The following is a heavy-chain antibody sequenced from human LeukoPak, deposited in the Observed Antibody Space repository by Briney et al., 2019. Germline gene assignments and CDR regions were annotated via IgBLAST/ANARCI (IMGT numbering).Heavy chain of an antibody. CDR2: PSRDGDS. Sequence: SETLSLTCSVSGGSINNFFWGWIRQPPGKGLEWVGYPSRDGDSDYNPSLKSRLTISLDTSKNQFSLILTSLTAADTALYYCARGVTGQGLWGNYRAVWYFDLWGRGTRVSVSS. J-gene: IGHJ2*01. V-gene: IGHV4-59*01. CDR1: GGSINNFF. CDR3: ARGVTGQGLWGNYRAVWYFDL. D-gene: IGHD3-16*02.